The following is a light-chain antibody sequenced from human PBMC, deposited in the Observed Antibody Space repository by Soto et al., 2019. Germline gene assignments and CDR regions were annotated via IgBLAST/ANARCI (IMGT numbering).Light chain of an antibody. J-gene: IGLJ3*02. CDR1: SSNIASRS. CDR3: STWDVSLNGWV. Sequence: QPVLTQPPSASATPGQRVTISCSGSSSNIASRSVYWYQQLPGTAPKLLMYSSDLRPSGVPDRFSGSKSGTTASLAISGVQSEDEADYYCSTWDVSLNGWVFGGGTQLTVL. CDR2: SSD. V-gene: IGLV1-44*01.